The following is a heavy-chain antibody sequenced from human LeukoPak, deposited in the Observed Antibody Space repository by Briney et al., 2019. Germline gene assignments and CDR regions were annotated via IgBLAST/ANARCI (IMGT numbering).Heavy chain of an antibody. V-gene: IGHV1-18*01. Sequence: ASVKVSCKASGYTFTSYGISWVRQAPGQGLEWMGWISAYNGNTNYAQKLQGRVTMTTDTSTSTAYMELRSLRSEDTAVYYCARGTLYSWLDYYMDVWGKGTTVTISS. CDR2: ISAYNGNT. D-gene: IGHD6-19*01. J-gene: IGHJ6*03. CDR3: ARGTLYSWLDYYMDV. CDR1: GYTFTSYG.